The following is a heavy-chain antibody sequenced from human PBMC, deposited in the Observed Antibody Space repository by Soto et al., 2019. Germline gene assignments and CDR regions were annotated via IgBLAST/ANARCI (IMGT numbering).Heavy chain of an antibody. CDR3: AHRARQRFTDAFHI. CDR1: GFSLSTSGMG. D-gene: IGHD5-12*01. CDR2: IYWDDDK. Sequence: QITLKESGPTLVKPTQTLTLTCTFSGFSLSTSGMGVGWIRQLPGKALEWLALIYWDDDKRYSPSLKNRLTVTKDTSKSQVVLTMTNMDPVDTATYYCAHRARQRFTDAFHIWGQGTMLTVSS. V-gene: IGHV2-5*02. J-gene: IGHJ3*02.